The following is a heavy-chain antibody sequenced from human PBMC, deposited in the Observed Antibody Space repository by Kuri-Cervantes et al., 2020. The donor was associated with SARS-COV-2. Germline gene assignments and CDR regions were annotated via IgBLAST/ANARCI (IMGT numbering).Heavy chain of an antibody. CDR1: GGSISSTSSY. Sequence: SETLSLTCTASGGSISSTSSYWGWIRQPPGKGLECIGTIYYGGSTYYNPSLKSRITISVDTSKNQFSLRLSSVTAADTAVYYCARHATGYSISSYLGYYAMDVWGKGTTVTVSS. D-gene: IGHD6-13*01. CDR2: IYYGGST. J-gene: IGHJ6*04. V-gene: IGHV4-39*01. CDR3: ARHATGYSISSYLGYYAMDV.